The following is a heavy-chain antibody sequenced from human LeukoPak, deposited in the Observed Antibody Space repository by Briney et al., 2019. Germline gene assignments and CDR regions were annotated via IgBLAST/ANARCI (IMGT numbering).Heavy chain of an antibody. CDR3: AKVGNLLRGASDI. CDR2: IKQDGSEK. V-gene: IGHV3-7*01. J-gene: IGHJ3*02. CDR1: GFTFSSYW. D-gene: IGHD3-10*01. Sequence: GGSLRLSCAASGFTFSSYWMSWVRQAPGKGLEWVANIKQDGSEKYYVDSVKGRFTISRDNSKNTLYLQMNSPRAEDTAVYYCAKVGNLLRGASDIWGQGTMVTVSS.